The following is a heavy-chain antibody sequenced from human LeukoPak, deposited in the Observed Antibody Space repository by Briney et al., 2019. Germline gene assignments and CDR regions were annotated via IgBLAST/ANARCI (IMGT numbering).Heavy chain of an antibody. Sequence: PGGSLRLSCAASGFTFSSYAMSWVRQAPGKGLEWVSYISSSSSTIYYADSVKGRFTISRDNAKNSLYLQMNSLRAEDTAVYYCARGSLGGSYDLGFDIWGQGTMVTVSS. V-gene: IGHV3-48*01. D-gene: IGHD1-26*01. CDR3: ARGSLGGSYDLGFDI. J-gene: IGHJ3*02. CDR1: GFTFSSYA. CDR2: ISSSSSTI.